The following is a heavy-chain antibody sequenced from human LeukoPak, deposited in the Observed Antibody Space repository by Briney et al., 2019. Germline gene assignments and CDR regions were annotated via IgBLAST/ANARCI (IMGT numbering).Heavy chain of an antibody. CDR2: ISASGSAT. D-gene: IGHD3-3*01. CDR1: GFTFSSCS. Sequence: GGSLRLSCAASGFTFSSCSMNWVRQAPGKGLEWVAAISASGSATSYADSVRGRFTISRDNSKSTTYLQMNSLRAEDTAVFYCAKDLYVRDFWSGYFDYWGQGIPVTVSS. V-gene: IGHV3-23*01. J-gene: IGHJ4*02. CDR3: AKDLYVRDFWSGYFDY.